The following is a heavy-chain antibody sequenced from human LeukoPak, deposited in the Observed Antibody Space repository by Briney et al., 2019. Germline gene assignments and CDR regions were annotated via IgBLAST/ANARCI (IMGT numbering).Heavy chain of an antibody. CDR3: AKDQGGSGYYGPFDY. CDR1: GFTFSSYA. CDR2: ISGSGGST. J-gene: IGHJ4*02. D-gene: IGHD3-22*01. V-gene: IGHV3-23*01. Sequence: GGSLRLSCAASGFTFSSYAMSWVRQAPGKGLEWVSAISGSGGSTYYADSVKGRFTISRDNSKNTLYLQMNSLRAEDTAVYYCAKDQGGSGYYGPFDYWGQGTLVTVSS.